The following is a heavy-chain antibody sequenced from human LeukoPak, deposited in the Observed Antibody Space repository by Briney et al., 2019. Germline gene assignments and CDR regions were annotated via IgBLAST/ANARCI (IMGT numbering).Heavy chain of an antibody. D-gene: IGHD3-22*01. Sequence: PSETLSLTCTVSGGSISSYYWSWIRQPPGRGLECLGYIYSSGSTNYNPSLEIRVTISVDTSKNHFSLKLSSVTAADTAVYYCARHYNHSSGSYSFDYWGQGTLVTVSS. V-gene: IGHV4-59*01. CDR1: GGSISSYY. J-gene: IGHJ4*02. CDR3: ARHYNHSSGSYSFDY. CDR2: IYSSGST.